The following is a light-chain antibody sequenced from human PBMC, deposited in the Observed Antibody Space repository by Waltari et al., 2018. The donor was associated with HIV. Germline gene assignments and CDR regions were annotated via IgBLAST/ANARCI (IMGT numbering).Light chain of an antibody. CDR2: KDT. J-gene: IGLJ1*01. Sequence: SSELTQPPPVSVSPGLPARITCSGDALPKQYVYWYQQKPGQAPVLVIYKDTERPSGIPERFSGSSSGTTVTLTISGVQAEDEADYYCHSADGSATYVFGTGTKVTVL. V-gene: IGLV3-25*03. CDR3: HSADGSATYV. CDR1: ALPKQY.